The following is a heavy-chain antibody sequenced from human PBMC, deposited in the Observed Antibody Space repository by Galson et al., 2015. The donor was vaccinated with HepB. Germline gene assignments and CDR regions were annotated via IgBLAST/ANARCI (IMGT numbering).Heavy chain of an antibody. D-gene: IGHD6-13*01. CDR1: GFTFSTYS. CDR2: ISSSSDTM. J-gene: IGHJ4*02. CDR3: AVGGLLWTAPGTRFGY. V-gene: IGHV3-48*02. Sequence: SLRLSCAASGFTFSTYSMNWVRQAPGKGLEWVSYISSSSDTMYYADSVKGRFTISRDNAKNALFLQMNSLRDDGAAVYYCAVGGLLWTAPGTRFGYWGQGTLVTVSS.